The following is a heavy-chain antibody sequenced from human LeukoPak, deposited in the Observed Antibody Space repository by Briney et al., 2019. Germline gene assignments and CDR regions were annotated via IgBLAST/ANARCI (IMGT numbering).Heavy chain of an antibody. CDR1: GGSISSSSYY. D-gene: IGHD6-13*01. J-gene: IGHJ4*02. Sequence: PSETLSLTCTVSGGSISSSSYYWGWIRQPPGKGLEWIGSIYYSGSTYYNPSLKSRVTISVDTSKNQFSLKLSSVTAADTAVYYCARVLSSSWSYYFDYWGQGTLVTVSS. CDR2: IYYSGST. V-gene: IGHV4-39*07. CDR3: ARVLSSSWSYYFDY.